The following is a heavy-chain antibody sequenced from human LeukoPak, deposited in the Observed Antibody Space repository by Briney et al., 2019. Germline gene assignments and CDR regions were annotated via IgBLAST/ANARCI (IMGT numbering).Heavy chain of an antibody. CDR2: ISAYNGNT. CDR1: GYTFTSYG. J-gene: IGHJ6*02. V-gene: IGHV1-18*04. D-gene: IGHD3-3*01. CDR3: ARSGYYENYYYYGMDV. Sequence: ASVKVSCKASGYTFTSYGISWVRQAPGQGLEWMGWISAYNGNTNYAQKLQGRVTMTTDTSTSTAYMELRSLRSDDTAVYYCARSGYYENYYYYGMDVWGQGTTVTVSS.